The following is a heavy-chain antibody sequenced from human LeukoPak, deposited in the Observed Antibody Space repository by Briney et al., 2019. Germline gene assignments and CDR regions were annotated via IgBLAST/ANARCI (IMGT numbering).Heavy chain of an antibody. J-gene: IGHJ4*02. D-gene: IGHD2-2*01. CDR2: ISSSSSYI. CDR1: GFTFSSYS. Sequence: PGGSLRLSCAASGFTFSSYSMNWVRQAPGKGLEWVSSISSSSSYIYYADSVKGRFTISRDNAKNSLYLQMNSLRAEGTAVYYCARRCSSTSCFDYWGQGTLVTVSS. V-gene: IGHV3-21*01. CDR3: ARRCSSTSCFDY.